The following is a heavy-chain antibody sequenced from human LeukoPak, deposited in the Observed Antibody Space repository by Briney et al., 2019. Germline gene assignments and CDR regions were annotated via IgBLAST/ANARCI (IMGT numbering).Heavy chain of an antibody. CDR1: GYTFSSYD. CDR3: ARSSSSGWYGWFDP. CDR2: MNPNSGNT. Sequence: GASVKVSCMASGYTFSSYDINWVRQATGQGLEWMGWMNPNSGNTGYAQKFQGRVTMTRNTSISTPYMELSSLRSEDTAVYYCARSSSSGWYGWFDPWGQGTLVTVSS. D-gene: IGHD6-19*01. V-gene: IGHV1-8*01. J-gene: IGHJ5*02.